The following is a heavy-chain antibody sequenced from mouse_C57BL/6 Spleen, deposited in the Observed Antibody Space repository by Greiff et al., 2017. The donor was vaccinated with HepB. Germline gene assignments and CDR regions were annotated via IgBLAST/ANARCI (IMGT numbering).Heavy chain of an antibody. Sequence: ESGPGLVKPSQSLSLTCSVTGYSITSGYYWYWIRQFPGNKLEWMGYISYDGSNNYNPSLKNRISITRDTSKNQFFLKLNSVTTEDTATYYCARDYYGNYVGFAYWGQGTLVTVSA. CDR1: GYSITSGYY. J-gene: IGHJ3*01. CDR3: ARDYYGNYVGFAY. V-gene: IGHV3-6*01. D-gene: IGHD2-1*01. CDR2: ISYDGSN.